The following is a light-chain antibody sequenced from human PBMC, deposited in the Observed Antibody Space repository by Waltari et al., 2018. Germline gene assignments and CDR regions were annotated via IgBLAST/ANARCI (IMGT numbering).Light chain of an antibody. V-gene: IGLV1-40*01. Sequence: QSVLTQPPSVSGAPGQRVTISCTGSSPNIGAGFDVHWYQQLPGTAPKLLIYGNTNRPSGVPDRFSGSKSGTSASLAITGLQAEDEADYYCQSYDSGLSGVVFGGGTKLTVL. J-gene: IGLJ2*01. CDR3: QSYDSGLSGVV. CDR1: SPNIGAGFD. CDR2: GNT.